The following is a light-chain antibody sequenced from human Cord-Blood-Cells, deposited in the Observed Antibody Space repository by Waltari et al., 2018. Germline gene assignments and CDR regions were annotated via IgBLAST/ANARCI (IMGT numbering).Light chain of an antibody. J-gene: IGLJ2*01. CDR2: QDS. V-gene: IGLV3-1*01. CDR1: NFGEKY. Sequence: SYEVTQPHSVSVSPGQTPSIPCPGDNFGEKYPCWYQQKPGKAPVLVIYQDSKRPSGIPERFSGSNSGNTATLTISGTQAMDEADYYCQAWDSSTVVFGGGTKLTVL. CDR3: QAWDSSTVV.